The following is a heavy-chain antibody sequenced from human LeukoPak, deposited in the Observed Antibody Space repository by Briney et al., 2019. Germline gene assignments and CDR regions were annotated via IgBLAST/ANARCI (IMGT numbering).Heavy chain of an antibody. CDR1: GGSFSGYY. D-gene: IGHD6-13*01. CDR3: ARESPNYIAAAGTAGNYFDY. J-gene: IGHJ4*02. CDR2: TNHSGST. V-gene: IGHV4-34*01. Sequence: PSETLSLTCAVYGGSFSGYYWSWIRQPPGKGLEWIGETNHSGSTNYNPSLKSRVTISVDTSKNQFSLKLSSVTAADTAVYYCARESPNYIAAAGTAGNYFDYWGQGTLVTVSS.